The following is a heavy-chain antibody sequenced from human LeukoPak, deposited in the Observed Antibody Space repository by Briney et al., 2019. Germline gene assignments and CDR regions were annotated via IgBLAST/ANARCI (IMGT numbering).Heavy chain of an antibody. CDR3: ARLATYYYDSSGYPCIDY. J-gene: IGHJ4*02. D-gene: IGHD3-22*01. V-gene: IGHV4-39*01. CDR2: IYYSGST. Sequence: SETLSLTCTVSGGSISSSSYYWGWIRQPPGKGLEWIGSIYYSGSTYYNPSLKSRVTISVDTSKNQFSLKLSSVTAADTAVYYCARLATYYYDSSGYPCIDYWGQGTLVTVSS. CDR1: GGSISSSSYY.